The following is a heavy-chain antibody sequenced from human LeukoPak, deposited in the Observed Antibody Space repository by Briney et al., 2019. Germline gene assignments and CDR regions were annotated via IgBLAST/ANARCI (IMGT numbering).Heavy chain of an antibody. CDR3: AREGYYNGMDV. J-gene: IGHJ6*02. Sequence: PGGSLRLSCAASGFTFSSYAMHWVRQAPGKGLEWVAVISYDGGNKYYADSVKGRFTISRDNSKNTLYLQMNSLRAEDTAVYYCAREGYYNGMDVWGQGTTVTVSS. CDR1: GFTFSSYA. V-gene: IGHV3-30*04. CDR2: ISYDGGNK.